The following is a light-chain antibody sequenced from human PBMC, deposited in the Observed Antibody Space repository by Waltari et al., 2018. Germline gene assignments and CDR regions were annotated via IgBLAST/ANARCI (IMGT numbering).Light chain of an antibody. CDR2: GAS. CDR1: QSVSSN. J-gene: IGKJ1*01. Sequence: EIVMMQSPATLSVSPGERATLSCRASQSVSSNLAWYQQKPGQAPRLLIYGASTRATGIPARFSGSGSGTEFTLTISSLQSADFAVYYCQQYNNRPWTFGQGTKVEIK. CDR3: QQYNNRPWT. V-gene: IGKV3D-15*01.